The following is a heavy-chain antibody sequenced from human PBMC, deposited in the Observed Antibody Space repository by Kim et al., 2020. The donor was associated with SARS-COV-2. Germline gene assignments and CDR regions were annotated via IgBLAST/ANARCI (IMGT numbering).Heavy chain of an antibody. J-gene: IGHJ4*02. CDR2: INPSGGST. CDR1: GYTFTSYY. D-gene: IGHD4-17*01. Sequence: ASVKVSCKASGYTFTSYYMHWVRQAPGQGLEWMGIINPSGGSTSYAQKFQGRVTMTRDTSTSTVYMELSSLRSEDTAVYYCASSSLLTTVTRPSNFDYWGQGTLVTVSS. V-gene: IGHV1-46*01. CDR3: ASSSLLTTVTRPSNFDY.